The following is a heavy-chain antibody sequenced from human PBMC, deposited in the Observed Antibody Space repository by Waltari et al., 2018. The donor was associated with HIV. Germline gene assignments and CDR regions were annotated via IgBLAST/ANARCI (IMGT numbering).Heavy chain of an antibody. CDR1: GGSITSGSYY. Sequence: QVQLQESGPGLVKPSQTLSLTCTVSGGSITSGSYYWIWIRQPAGKGLEWIGRIYISGSANYNPSLRSLVTMSLDTSKNQFSLKLTSVTAADTAVYYCARGLDILTGYYHWFSDLWGRGTLVTVSS. J-gene: IGHJ2*01. D-gene: IGHD3-9*01. CDR2: IYISGSA. CDR3: ARGLDILTGYYHWFSDL. V-gene: IGHV4-61*02.